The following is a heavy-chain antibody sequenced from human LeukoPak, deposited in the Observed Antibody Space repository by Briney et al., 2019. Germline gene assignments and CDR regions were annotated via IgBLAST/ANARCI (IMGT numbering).Heavy chain of an antibody. J-gene: IGHJ4*02. D-gene: IGHD6-19*01. Sequence: AGGSLRLSCAAPGFIFSRYPIHWVRQAPGKGLEWVAIIQYDGSSKYYADSVKGRFTVSRDNSRNTVYLQMNSLRPDDTAVYYCARGSGSGWPDYWGQGTLVTVSS. CDR2: IQYDGSSK. CDR3: ARGSGSGWPDY. CDR1: GFIFSRYP. V-gene: IGHV3-30-3*01.